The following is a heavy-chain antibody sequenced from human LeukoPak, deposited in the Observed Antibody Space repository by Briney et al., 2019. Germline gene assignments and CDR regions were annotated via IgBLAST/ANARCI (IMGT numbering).Heavy chain of an antibody. V-gene: IGHV1-69*05. CDR3: ARGRILTTVTDADDYYYYMDL. D-gene: IGHD4-11*01. CDR2: HMPVFGKK. J-gene: IGHJ6*03. CDR1: GGTLSTYA. Sequence: SVTVSCKASGGTLSTYAVSWVRQAPAQGLEWMAGHMPVFGKKDYAARFQDRVTIKTDTPTNTAYMELTNLRSDDTAVYFCARGRILTTVTDADDYYYYMDLWGEGTAVTVSS.